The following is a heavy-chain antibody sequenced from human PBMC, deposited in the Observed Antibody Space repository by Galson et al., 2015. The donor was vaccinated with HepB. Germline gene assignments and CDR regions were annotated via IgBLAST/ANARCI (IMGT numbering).Heavy chain of an antibody. CDR3: GRGAVVVAVGAAENNWFDP. V-gene: IGHV1-18*01. J-gene: IGHJ5*02. Sequence: SLRVSCKASGYTSSSYSITWVRQAPGQGLEWVGWISPHNRYTNYAQNFQGRVTMTTDTSTNTAYMALRSLRSDVTAISYCGRGAVVVAVGAAENNWFDPWGRGTLVTVSS. CDR2: ISPHNRYT. CDR1: GYTSSSYS. D-gene: IGHD2-15*01.